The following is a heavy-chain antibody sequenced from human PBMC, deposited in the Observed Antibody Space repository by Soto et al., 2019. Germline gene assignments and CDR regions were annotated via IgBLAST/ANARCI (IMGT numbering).Heavy chain of an antibody. Sequence: PSETLSLTCSVSGVSMNNYDCNWIRQPPWKGLEWVGYIYFNGRTHYNPSLKSRVTISEDSSKNQFFLKLSSVTAADTAVYYCVRGFVYSGSSSMGYFDSGGRGALVNVPQ. V-gene: IGHV4-59*01. CDR2: IYFNGRT. CDR1: GVSMNNYD. J-gene: IGHJ4*02. D-gene: IGHD3-3*02. CDR3: VRGFVYSGSSSMGYFDS.